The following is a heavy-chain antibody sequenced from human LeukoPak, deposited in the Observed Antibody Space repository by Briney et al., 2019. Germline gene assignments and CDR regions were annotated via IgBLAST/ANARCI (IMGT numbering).Heavy chain of an antibody. Sequence: VASVKVSCKASGYTFTSYDINWVRQATGQGLEWMGWMNPNSGNTGYAQKFQGRVTMTRNTSISTAYMELSSLRSEDTAVYYCARATWNYYGSGPSGWFDPWGQGTLVTVSS. V-gene: IGHV1-8*01. CDR1: GYTFTSYD. CDR2: MNPNSGNT. J-gene: IGHJ5*02. D-gene: IGHD3-10*01. CDR3: ARATWNYYGSGPSGWFDP.